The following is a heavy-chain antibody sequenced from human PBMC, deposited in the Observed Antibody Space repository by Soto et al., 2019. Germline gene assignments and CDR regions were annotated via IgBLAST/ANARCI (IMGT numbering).Heavy chain of an antibody. CDR2: IIPIFGTA. Sequence: GASVKVSCKASGGTFSSYAISWVRQAPGQGLEWMGGIIPIFGTANYAQKFQGRVTITADESTSTAYMELSSLRSEDTAVYYCARHPGGRCYYYGMDVWGQGTTVTVSS. D-gene: IGHD2-15*01. CDR3: ARHPGGRCYYYGMDV. V-gene: IGHV1-69*13. CDR1: GGTFSSYA. J-gene: IGHJ6*02.